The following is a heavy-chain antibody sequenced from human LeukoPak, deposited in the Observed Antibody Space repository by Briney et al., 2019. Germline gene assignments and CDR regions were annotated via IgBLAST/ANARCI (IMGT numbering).Heavy chain of an antibody. Sequence: GGSLRLSCAASGFTFSSYTMNWVRQAPGKGLEWVSSISSSSNYIYYADSVKGRFTISRDNAKNSLYLQMNSLRADARAVYYCARDGGWYDYFDYWGQGTLVTVSS. CDR1: GFTFSSYT. CDR3: ARDGGWYDYFDY. V-gene: IGHV3-21*01. J-gene: IGHJ4*02. D-gene: IGHD6-19*01. CDR2: ISSSSNYI.